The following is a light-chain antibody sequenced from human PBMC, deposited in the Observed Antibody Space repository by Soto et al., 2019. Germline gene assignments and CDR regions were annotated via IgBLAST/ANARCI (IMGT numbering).Light chain of an antibody. CDR2: EVS. J-gene: IGLJ1*01. CDR3: ISYISSSTSYV. CDR1: SSDVGGYNY. Sequence: QSVLTQPASVSGSPGQSITISCTGTSSDVGGYNYVAWYQQHPGKVPRLMIYEVSNRPSGVSNRFSGSKSGSTASLTISGLQAEDEADYYSISYISSSTSYVFGTGTKVTVL. V-gene: IGLV2-14*01.